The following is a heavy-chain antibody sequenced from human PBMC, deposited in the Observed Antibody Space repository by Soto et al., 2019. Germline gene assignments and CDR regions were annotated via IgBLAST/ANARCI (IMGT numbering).Heavy chain of an antibody. CDR1: GFTFSTYA. V-gene: IGHV3-23*01. CDR2: IGGSDGNK. D-gene: IGHD1-26*01. CDR3: ARDGGSYGSFDY. J-gene: IGHJ4*02. Sequence: GGSLRLSCAASGFTFSTYAMSWVRQAPGKGLEWVSVIGGSDGNKYYTDSVEGRFTISRDNSKNTLDLQMNSLRAEDTAVYYCARDGGSYGSFDYWGQGTLVTVSS.